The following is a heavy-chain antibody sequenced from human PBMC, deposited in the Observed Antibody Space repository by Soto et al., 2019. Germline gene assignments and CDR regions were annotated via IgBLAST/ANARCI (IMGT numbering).Heavy chain of an antibody. D-gene: IGHD3-10*01. CDR1: GDSISRYGFY. J-gene: IGHJ4*02. CDR3: ATRGITLYHFDS. Sequence: QVQLQESGPGLVKPSQTLSLTCSVSGDSISRYGFYWSWIRQRPGKGLEWIGYISYSGNPYFNPSLRSRATISIDTSKNQFSLRLRSVTAADTAVYYCATRGITLYHFDSWGQGTLVTVAS. CDR2: ISYSGNP. V-gene: IGHV4-31*03.